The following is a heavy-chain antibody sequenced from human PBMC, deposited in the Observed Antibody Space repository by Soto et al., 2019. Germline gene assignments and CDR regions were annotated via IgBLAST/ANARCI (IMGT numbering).Heavy chain of an antibody. CDR3: ARDWGYCSGGTCHYGMDV. Sequence: GGSLRLSYAASGFSFSSYRMNWVRQAPGEGPEWLSCISSSSRTIYYADSVKGRFTISRDNAQNSLSLQMNSLRDEDTAIYYCARDWGYCSGGTCHYGMDVWGQGTTVTVS. J-gene: IGHJ6*02. CDR2: ISSSSRTI. CDR1: GFSFSSYR. V-gene: IGHV3-48*02. D-gene: IGHD2-15*01.